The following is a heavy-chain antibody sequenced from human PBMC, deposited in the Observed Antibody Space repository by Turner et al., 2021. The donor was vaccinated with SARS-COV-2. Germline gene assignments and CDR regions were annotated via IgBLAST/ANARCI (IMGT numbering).Heavy chain of an antibody. V-gene: IGHV4-31*03. CDR1: GGSISSGGYY. J-gene: IGHJ4*02. CDR2: IYNSVNT. CDR3: ARSSTSSNRFDY. Sequence: QVQLQESGPGLVKPSQTLSLTCTFSGGSISSGGYYWSWIRQHPGKGLEWIGYIYNSVNTYYTPSLKSRVTISVDSSKNQFSLKLSSVTAADTAVYFCARSSTSSNRFDYWGQGTLVTVSS. D-gene: IGHD6-13*01.